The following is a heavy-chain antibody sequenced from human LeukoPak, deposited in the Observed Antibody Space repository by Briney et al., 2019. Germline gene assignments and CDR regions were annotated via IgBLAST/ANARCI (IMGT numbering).Heavy chain of an antibody. V-gene: IGHV3-74*01. Sequence: GGSLRLSCAASGFTFSSYWMHWVRQAPGKGLVWVSHINSDGSSTSYADSVKGRFTISRDNAKNTLYLQMNSLRAEDTAVYYCARENDYGDPPPFDYWGQGTLVTVSS. CDR2: INSDGSST. J-gene: IGHJ4*02. CDR1: GFTFSSYW. D-gene: IGHD4-17*01. CDR3: ARENDYGDPPPFDY.